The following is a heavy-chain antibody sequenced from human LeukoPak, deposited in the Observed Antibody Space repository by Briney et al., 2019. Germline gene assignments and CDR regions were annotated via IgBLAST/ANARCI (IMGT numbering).Heavy chain of an antibody. CDR1: GFTFSSYA. CDR2: ISGSGGST. D-gene: IGHD4-17*01. J-gene: IGHJ5*02. V-gene: IGHV3-23*01. Sequence: TGGSLRLSCAASGFTFSSYAMSWVRQAPGKGLEWVSAISGSGGSTYYADSVKGRFTISRDNSKNTLYLQVNSLRAEDTAVYYCARLYGDYVNWFDPWDQGTLVTVSS. CDR3: ARLYGDYVNWFDP.